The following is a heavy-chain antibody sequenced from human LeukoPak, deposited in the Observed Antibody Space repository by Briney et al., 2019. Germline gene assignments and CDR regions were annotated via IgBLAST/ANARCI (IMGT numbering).Heavy chain of an antibody. CDR1: GGSISSGSYY. D-gene: IGHD2-2*02. J-gene: IGHJ4*02. Sequence: PSETLSLTCTVSGGSISSGSYYWSWIRQPPGKGLEWIGSIYYSGSTYYNPSLKSRVTISVDTSKNQFSLKLSSVTAADTAVYYCARQPRYCSSTSCYMDYWGQGTLVTVSS. CDR2: IYYSGST. V-gene: IGHV4-39*01. CDR3: ARQPRYCSSTSCYMDY.